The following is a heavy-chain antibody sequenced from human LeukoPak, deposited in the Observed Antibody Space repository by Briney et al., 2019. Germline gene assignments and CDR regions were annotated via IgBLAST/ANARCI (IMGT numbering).Heavy chain of an antibody. J-gene: IGHJ3*02. CDR1: GGSISSYY. V-gene: IGHV4-59*12. D-gene: IGHD3-10*01. Sequence: SETLSLTCTVSGGSISSYYWSWIRQPPGKGLEWIGYIYYSGSTNYNPSLKSRVTISVDTSKNQFSLKLSSVTAADTAVYYCARDGSGSAFGAFDIWGQGTMVTVSS. CDR2: IYYSGST. CDR3: ARDGSGSAFGAFDI.